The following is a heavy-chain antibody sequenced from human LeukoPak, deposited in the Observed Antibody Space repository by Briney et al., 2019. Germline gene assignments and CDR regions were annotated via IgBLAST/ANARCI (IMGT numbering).Heavy chain of an antibody. V-gene: IGHV4-59*01. CDR3: ARYADSRTRIYYFDY. J-gene: IGHJ4*02. CDR2: IYYSGST. CDR1: GGSISSYY. Sequence: SETLSLTCTVSGGSISSYYWSWIRQPPGKGLEWIGYIYYSGSTNYNPSLKSRVTISVDTSKNQFSLKLSSVTAADTAVYYCARYADSRTRIYYFDYWGQGTLVTVSS. D-gene: IGHD2-2*01.